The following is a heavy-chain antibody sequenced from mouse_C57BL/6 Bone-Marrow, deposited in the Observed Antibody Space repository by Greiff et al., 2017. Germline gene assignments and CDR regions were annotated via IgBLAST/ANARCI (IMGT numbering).Heavy chain of an antibody. J-gene: IGHJ2*01. CDR1: GYTFTSSG. CDR2: ISPRSGTH. V-gene: IGHV1-81*01. CDR3: AREWNGYCGY. Sequence: QVQLQQSGAELARPGASVKLSCTASGYTFTSSGISWVQQRTGQGLEWIGEISPRSGTHSSNEKFKGKATLTAAKSSSAAYMELRSLTTEDSAVDFCAREWNGYCGYGGQGTTLTVSS. D-gene: IGHD2-3*01.